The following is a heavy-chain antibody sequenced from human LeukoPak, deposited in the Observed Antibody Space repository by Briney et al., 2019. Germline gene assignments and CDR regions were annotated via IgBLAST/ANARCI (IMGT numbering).Heavy chain of an antibody. J-gene: IGHJ4*02. CDR2: FDPEDGET. V-gene: IGHV1-24*01. CDR1: GYTLTELS. D-gene: IGHD5-18*01. Sequence: GAPVKVSCKVSGYTLTELSMHWMRQVPGKGLEWMGGFDPEDGETIYAQKFQGRVTMTEDTSTDTAYMELSSLRSEDTAVYYCATSRIQLWSRSPSFDYWGQGTLVTVSS. CDR3: ATSRIQLWSRSPSFDY.